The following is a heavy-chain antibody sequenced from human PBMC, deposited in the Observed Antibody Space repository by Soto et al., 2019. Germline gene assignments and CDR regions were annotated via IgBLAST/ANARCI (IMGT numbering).Heavy chain of an antibody. D-gene: IGHD1-1*01. Sequence: EVQLVESGGGLVQPGGSLRLSCAASGFTVSRNYMTWVRQAPGKGLEWVSVIYSGGGTYYADSVKGRFTISRDTSKNTLYLQMYSLRADDTAVYYCARGGNEQNDYWGQGTLVTVSS. V-gene: IGHV3-66*01. CDR2: IYSGGGT. CDR1: GFTVSRNY. J-gene: IGHJ4*02. CDR3: ARGGNEQNDY.